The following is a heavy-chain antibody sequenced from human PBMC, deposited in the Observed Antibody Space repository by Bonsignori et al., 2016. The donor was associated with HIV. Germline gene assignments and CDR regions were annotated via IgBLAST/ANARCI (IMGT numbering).Heavy chain of an antibody. V-gene: IGHV3-23*01. J-gene: IGHJ4*02. D-gene: IGHD3-22*01. Sequence: VRQAPGKGLEWVSTISDSGGDTYYADSVKGRFTISRDNSKDILHLQMNSLRANDTAVYYCAKGGDPHYYYDSTGYFSFDYWGQGTLVTVSS. CDR3: AKGGDPHYYYDSTGYFSFDY. CDR2: ISDSGGDT.